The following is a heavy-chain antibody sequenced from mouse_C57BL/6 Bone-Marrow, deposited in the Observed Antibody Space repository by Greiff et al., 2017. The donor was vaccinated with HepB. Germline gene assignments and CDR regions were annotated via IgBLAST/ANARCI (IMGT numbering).Heavy chain of an antibody. CDR3: AIWGYGNSHWYFDD. V-gene: IGHV1-74*01. J-gene: IGHJ1*03. CDR1: GYTFTSYW. Sequence: QVHVKQPGADLVKPGASVKVSCKASGYTFTSYWMHWVKQRPGQGLEWIGTFHPSDIDTNYNQKFKGKATLTVDKSSCTVYMQLSNLTSKDSAVYNCAIWGYGNSHWYFDDWGTETTDTVSS. CDR2: FHPSDIDT. D-gene: IGHD1-1*01.